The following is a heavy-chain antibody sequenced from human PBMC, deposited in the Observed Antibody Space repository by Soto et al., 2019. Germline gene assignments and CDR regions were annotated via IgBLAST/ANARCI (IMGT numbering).Heavy chain of an antibody. CDR3: ARGPSGDKVHY. CDR1: GGSIISDYCC. CDR2: IFDSGTT. J-gene: IGHJ4*02. Sequence: PSETLCVTCTVSGGSIISDYCCWSCIRQPPGEGLEWIGHIFDSGTTYTNPSLRSQVAISLDTSKNHFSLTLSSVTAADTAVYYCARGPSGDKVHYWGQGALVTGSS. V-gene: IGHV4-30-4*01. D-gene: IGHD7-27*01.